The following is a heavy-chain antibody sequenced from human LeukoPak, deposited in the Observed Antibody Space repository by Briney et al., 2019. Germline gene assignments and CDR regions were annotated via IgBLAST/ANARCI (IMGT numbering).Heavy chain of an antibody. J-gene: IGHJ4*02. CDR1: GYTFTSYD. Sequence: ASVKVSCKASGYTFTSYDINWVRQATGQGIEWMGWMNPNSGNTGYAQKFQGRVTMTRNTSISTAYMELSSLRSEDTAVYYCARGYYYYDSSGYYYVFDYWGQGTLVTVSS. V-gene: IGHV1-8*01. D-gene: IGHD3-22*01. CDR3: ARGYYYYDSSGYYYVFDY. CDR2: MNPNSGNT.